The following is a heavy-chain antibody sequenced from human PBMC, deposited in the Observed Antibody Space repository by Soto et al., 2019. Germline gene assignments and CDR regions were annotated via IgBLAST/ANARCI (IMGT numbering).Heavy chain of an antibody. J-gene: IGHJ4*02. CDR3: ARDDGLAYCGGDCYS. CDR1: GGTFSSYT. V-gene: IGHV1-69*02. CDR2: IIPILGIA. Sequence: QVQLVQSGAEVKKPGSSVKVSCKASGGTFSSYTISWVRQAPGQGLEWMGRIIPILGIANYPQKFQGRVTITADKATSTAYMELSSLRSEDTAVYYCARDDGLAYCGGDCYSWGQGTLVTVSS. D-gene: IGHD2-21*02.